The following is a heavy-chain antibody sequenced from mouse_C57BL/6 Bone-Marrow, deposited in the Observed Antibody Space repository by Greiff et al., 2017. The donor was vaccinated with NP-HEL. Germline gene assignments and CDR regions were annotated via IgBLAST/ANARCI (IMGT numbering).Heavy chain of an antibody. CDR3: ARCPSYGSSLYYFDY. V-gene: IGHV7-3*01. CDR2: IRNKANGYTT. Sequence: DVMLVESGGGLVQPGGSLSLSCAASGFTFTDYYMSWVRQPPGKALEWLGFIRNKANGYTTEYSASVKGRFTISRDNSQSILYLQMNALRAEDSATYYCARCPSYGSSLYYFDYWGQGTTLTVSS. CDR1: GFTFTDYY. D-gene: IGHD1-1*01. J-gene: IGHJ2*01.